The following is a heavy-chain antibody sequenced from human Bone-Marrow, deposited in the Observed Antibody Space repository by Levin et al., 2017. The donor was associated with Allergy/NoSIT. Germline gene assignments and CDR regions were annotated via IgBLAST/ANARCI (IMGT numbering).Heavy chain of an antibody. J-gene: IGHJ4*02. V-gene: IGHV1-2*02. CDR1: GYTFIDFY. D-gene: IGHD1-1*01. CDR2: INPRSDGT. Sequence: GESLKISCQTSGYTFIDFYVHWVRQAPGHGLEWMGWINPRSDGTTYTQKFQGRVTMTADTSINTAYMELNSLRSDDTAVYFCARGLNDEESSPFYWGQGTLVSVSS. CDR3: ARGLNDEESSPFY.